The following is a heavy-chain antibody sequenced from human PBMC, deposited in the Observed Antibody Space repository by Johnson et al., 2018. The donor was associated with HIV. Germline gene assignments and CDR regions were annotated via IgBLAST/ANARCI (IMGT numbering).Heavy chain of an antibody. J-gene: IGHJ3*02. CDR2: IRYDGSNK. CDR3: ARVSLYYGSGNDAFDI. D-gene: IGHD3-10*01. V-gene: IGHV3-33*08. Sequence: VQLVESGGGVVQPGRSLRLSCAASGFTFNSYGMHWVRQAPGKGLEWVAFIRYDGSNKYYADSVKGRFTISRDNSKNTLYLQMSSLRAEDTAVYYCARVSLYYGSGNDAFDIWGQGTMVTVSS. CDR1: GFTFNSYG.